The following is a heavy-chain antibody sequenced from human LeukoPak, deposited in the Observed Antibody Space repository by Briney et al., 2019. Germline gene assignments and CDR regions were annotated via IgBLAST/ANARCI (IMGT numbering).Heavy chain of an antibody. V-gene: IGHV4-38-2*02. CDR3: ARGPGGTYYDFDY. Sequence: SETLSLTCTVSDYSISSGYYWGWGRQPPGKGLEWIGSIYHTGSTFYNPSLKSRVTISVDTSKNQFSLRLNSVTAADTAVYYCARGPGGTYYDFDYWGQGTLVTVSS. CDR2: IYHTGST. J-gene: IGHJ4*02. CDR1: DYSISSGYY. D-gene: IGHD1-26*01.